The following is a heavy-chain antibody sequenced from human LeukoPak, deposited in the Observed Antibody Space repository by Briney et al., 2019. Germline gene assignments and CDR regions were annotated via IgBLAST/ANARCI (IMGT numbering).Heavy chain of an antibody. J-gene: IGHJ4*02. Sequence: SETLSLTCTVSGGSISSSSYYWSWIRQPAGKGLEWIGYIYYSGSTNYNPSLKSRVTISVDTSKNQFSLKLSSVTAADTAVYYCARGYGSGSYHPRPFDYWGQGTLVTVSS. V-gene: IGHV4-61*10. CDR3: ARGYGSGSYHPRPFDY. D-gene: IGHD3-10*01. CDR2: IYYSGST. CDR1: GGSISSSSYY.